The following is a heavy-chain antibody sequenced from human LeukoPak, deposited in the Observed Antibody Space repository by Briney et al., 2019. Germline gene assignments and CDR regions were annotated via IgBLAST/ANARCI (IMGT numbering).Heavy chain of an antibody. J-gene: IGHJ4*02. Sequence: ASVKVSCKASGYTFTGYYMHWVRQAPGQGLEWMGRINPNSGGTNYAQKFQGRVTMTTDTSTSTAYMELRSLRSDDTAVYYCARELAAASDYWGQGTLVTVSS. CDR3: ARELAAASDY. CDR2: INPNSGGT. V-gene: IGHV1-2*06. D-gene: IGHD6-13*01. CDR1: GYTFTGYY.